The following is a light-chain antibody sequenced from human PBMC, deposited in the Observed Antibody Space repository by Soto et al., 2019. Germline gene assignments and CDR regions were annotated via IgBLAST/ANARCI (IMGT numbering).Light chain of an antibody. CDR3: QQYDNLPRT. CDR2: DAS. V-gene: IGKV1-33*01. Sequence: DIQMTQSPSSLSASVGDRVTITSQASQDISNYLNWYQQKPGKAPKLLIYDASNLETGVPSRFSGSGSGTDYTFTISSLQPQDIATYYCQQYDNLPRTFGQGTKGEIK. CDR1: QDISNY. J-gene: IGKJ1*01.